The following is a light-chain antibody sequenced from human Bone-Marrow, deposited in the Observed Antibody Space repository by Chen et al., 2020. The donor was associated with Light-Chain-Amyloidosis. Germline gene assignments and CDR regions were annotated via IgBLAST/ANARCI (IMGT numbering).Light chain of an antibody. CDR1: QSVSTY. CDR2: HSS. V-gene: IGKV3-11*01. CDR3: QHRFNWPLS. Sequence: EIVFTQSPATLSLSPGERATLSCRASQSVSTYLAWYQQRPGQAPRLLIYHSSHRATGIPARFSGRGSGTDFTLTINGLEPEDFAVYYCQHRFNWPLSFGGGTRVDIK. J-gene: IGKJ4*01.